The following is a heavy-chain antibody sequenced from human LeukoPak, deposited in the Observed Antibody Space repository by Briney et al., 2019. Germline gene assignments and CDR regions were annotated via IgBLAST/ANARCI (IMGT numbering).Heavy chain of an antibody. CDR1: RFTFSSYA. V-gene: IGHV3-30-3*01. D-gene: IGHD6-13*01. CDR2: ISYDGSNK. Sequence: GGSLRLSCAASRFTFSSYAMHWIRQAPGKGLEWVAIISYDGSNKYYADSVKGRFTISRDNSKNTLYLQMNSLRAEDTAVYYCACSSWYMLDAGLDYWGQGTLVTVSS. CDR3: ACSSWYMLDAGLDY. J-gene: IGHJ4*02.